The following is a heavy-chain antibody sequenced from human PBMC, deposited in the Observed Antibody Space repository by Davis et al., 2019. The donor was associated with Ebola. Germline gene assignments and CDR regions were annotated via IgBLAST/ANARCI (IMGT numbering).Heavy chain of an antibody. CDR1: GGSISSSN. Sequence: ETLSLTCAVSGGSISSSNWWSWVRQPPGKGLEWVSSISSSSSYIYYADSVKGRFTISRDNAKNSLYLQMNSLRAEDTAVYYCAREAGPVWFDYWGQGTLVTVSS. CDR2: ISSSSSYI. D-gene: IGHD6-19*01. J-gene: IGHJ4*02. CDR3: AREAGPVWFDY. V-gene: IGHV3-21*01.